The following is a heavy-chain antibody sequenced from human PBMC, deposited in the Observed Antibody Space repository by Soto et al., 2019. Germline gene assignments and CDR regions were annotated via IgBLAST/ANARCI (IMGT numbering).Heavy chain of an antibody. D-gene: IGHD4-17*01. CDR3: ARGGVYGDPLDY. CDR2: IYYSGST. CDR1: GGSISSGGYY. Sequence: QVQLQESGPGLVKPSQTLSLTCTVSGGSISSGGYYWSWIRQHPGKGLEWIGYIYYSGSTYYNPSLNRRVNISVDTSKNQFSLKLSSVTAAETAVYYCARGGVYGDPLDYWGQGTLVTVSS. J-gene: IGHJ4*02. V-gene: IGHV4-31*03.